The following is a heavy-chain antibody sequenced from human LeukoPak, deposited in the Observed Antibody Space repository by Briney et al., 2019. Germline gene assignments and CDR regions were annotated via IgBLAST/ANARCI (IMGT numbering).Heavy chain of an antibody. J-gene: IGHJ4*02. D-gene: IGHD2-2*01. Sequence: GGSLRLSCAASGFTFSSYAMHWVRQAPGKGLEWVAVISYDGSNKYYADSVKGRFTISRDNSKNTLYPQMNSLRAEDTGVYYCARLVVPAAPHYFDYWGQGTLVTVSS. CDR2: ISYDGSNK. V-gene: IGHV3-30*01. CDR1: GFTFSSYA. CDR3: ARLVVPAAPHYFDY.